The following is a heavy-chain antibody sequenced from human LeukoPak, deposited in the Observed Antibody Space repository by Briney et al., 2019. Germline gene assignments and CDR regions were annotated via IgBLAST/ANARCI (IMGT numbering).Heavy chain of an antibody. Sequence: GGSLRLSCAASGFTFSSYSMNWVRQAPGKGLEWVSSINSSSSYIYYADSVKGRFTISRDNAKNSLYLQMNSLRAEDTAVYYCARDLVVAATSSSDAFDIWGQGTMVTVSS. D-gene: IGHD2-15*01. CDR3: ARDLVVAATSSSDAFDI. V-gene: IGHV3-21*01. CDR1: GFTFSSYS. J-gene: IGHJ3*02. CDR2: INSSSSYI.